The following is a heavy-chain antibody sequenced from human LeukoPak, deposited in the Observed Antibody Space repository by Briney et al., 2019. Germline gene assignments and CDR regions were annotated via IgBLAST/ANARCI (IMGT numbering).Heavy chain of an antibody. J-gene: IGHJ4*02. V-gene: IGHV3-30-3*01. D-gene: IGHD4-17*01. CDR2: ISYDGSNR. Sequence: PGGSLRLSCAASGFTFSSYAMSWVRQAPGKGLEWVAVISYDGSNRDYADSVKGRFTISRDNPKNTVYLQMNSLRPGDTAVYYCARGSDYGDSLNYFDYWGQGTLVTVSS. CDR3: ARGSDYGDSLNYFDY. CDR1: GFTFSSYA.